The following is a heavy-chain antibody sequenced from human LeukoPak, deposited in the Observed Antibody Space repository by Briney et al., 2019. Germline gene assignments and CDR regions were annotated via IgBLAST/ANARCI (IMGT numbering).Heavy chain of an antibody. V-gene: IGHV4-34*01. Sequence: SETLSLTCAVYGGSFSGYYWSWIRQPPGKGLEWIGEINHSGSTNYNPSLKSRVTISVDTSKNQFSLKLRSVTAADTAVYYCARGPPYYYDSSGYGWGQGTLVTVSS. J-gene: IGHJ4*02. CDR1: GGSFSGYY. CDR2: INHSGST. D-gene: IGHD3-22*01. CDR3: ARGPPYYYDSSGYG.